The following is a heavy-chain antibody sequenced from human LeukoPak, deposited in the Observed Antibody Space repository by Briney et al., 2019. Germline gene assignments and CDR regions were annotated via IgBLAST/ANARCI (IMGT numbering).Heavy chain of an antibody. V-gene: IGHV1-2*02. D-gene: IGHD1-26*01. CDR2: IYPHSGGT. CDR1: GYTFTGYY. CDR3: ARDQVDAGSDFAFFDY. Sequence: ASVKVSCKASGYTFTGYYIHWVRQAPGQGPEWMGWIYPHSGGTNYAQKFQGRVTMTRDTSISTAYMELSRLRSDDTAVYYCARDQVDAGSDFAFFDYWGQGTLVTVSS. J-gene: IGHJ4*02.